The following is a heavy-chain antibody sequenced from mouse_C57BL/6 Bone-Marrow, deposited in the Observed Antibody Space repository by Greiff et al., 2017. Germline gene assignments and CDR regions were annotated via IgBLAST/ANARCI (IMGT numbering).Heavy chain of an antibody. J-gene: IGHJ2*01. D-gene: IGHD4-1*01. CDR2: INPNNGGT. CDR1: GYTFTDYY. CDR3: AGLGRGYFDY. Sequence: VQLQQSGPELVKPGASVKISCKASGYTFTDYYMNWVKQSHGKSLEWIGDINPNNGGTSYNQKFKGKATLTVDKSSSTAYMELRSLTSEDSAVYYCAGLGRGYFDYWGQGTTLTVSS. V-gene: IGHV1-26*01.